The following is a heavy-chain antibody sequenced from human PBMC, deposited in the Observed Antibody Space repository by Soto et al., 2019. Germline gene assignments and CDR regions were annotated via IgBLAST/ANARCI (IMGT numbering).Heavy chain of an antibody. Sequence: SVSNAWMNWVRPAPGKGLEWVGRIKSKTDGGTTDYAAPVKGRFTISRDDSKNTLYLQMNSLKTEDTAVYYCTTDPTVPVHFGELLLGVDAFDIWGQGTMVTVSS. CDR2: IKSKTDGGTT. CDR3: TTDPTVPVHFGELLLGVDAFDI. V-gene: IGHV3-15*07. J-gene: IGHJ3*02. D-gene: IGHD3-10*01. CDR1: SVSNAW.